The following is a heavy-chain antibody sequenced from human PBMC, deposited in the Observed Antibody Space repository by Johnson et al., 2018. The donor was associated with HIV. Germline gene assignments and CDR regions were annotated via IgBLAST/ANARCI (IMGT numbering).Heavy chain of an antibody. CDR2: INWNGGST. CDR1: GFTFDDYG. D-gene: IGHD1-26*01. CDR3: ARDPNSESYGRRGAFDV. Sequence: VQLVESGGGVVRPGGSLRLSCAASGFTFDDYGMTWVRQAPGKGLEWVSGINWNGGSTSYADSVKGRFTISRDNSRNTVYLQMNSLRAEDTAVYYCARDPNSESYGRRGAFDVWGQGKMVTVSS. V-gene: IGHV3-20*04. J-gene: IGHJ3*01.